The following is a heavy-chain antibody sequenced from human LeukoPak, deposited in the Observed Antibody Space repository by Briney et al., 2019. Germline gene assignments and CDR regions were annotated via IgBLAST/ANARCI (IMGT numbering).Heavy chain of an antibody. CDR2: IKPSGGGT. CDR3: ARTLTSGSYSFDY. D-gene: IGHD1-26*01. CDR1: GYTFSIYY. J-gene: IGHJ4*02. Sequence: ASVKVSFTASGYTFSIYYMHWVRQAPGQGLEWMGIIKPSGGGTSYAQKFQGRVTMTRDMSTSTVYMELSSLRSEDTAVYYCARTLTSGSYSFDYWGQGTLVTVSS. V-gene: IGHV1-46*01.